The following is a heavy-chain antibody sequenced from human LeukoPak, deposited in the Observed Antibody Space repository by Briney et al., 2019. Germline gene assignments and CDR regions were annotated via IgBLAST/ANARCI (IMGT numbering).Heavy chain of an antibody. J-gene: IGHJ4*02. CDR3: ARERGGLDY. CDR1: GFTFSTYS. V-gene: IGHV3-48*02. D-gene: IGHD3-16*01. Sequence: GGSLRLSCAASGFTFSTYSMSWVRQAPGKGLEWVSYISSSSSSIIYADSVKGRFTISRDNAKNSVYLQMSSPRDEDTAVYYCARERGGLDYWGQGTLVTVSS. CDR2: ISSSSSSI.